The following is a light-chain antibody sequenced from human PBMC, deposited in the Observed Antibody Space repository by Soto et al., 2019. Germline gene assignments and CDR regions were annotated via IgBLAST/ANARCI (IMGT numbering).Light chain of an antibody. CDR1: QSVGSY. CDR2: DAS. V-gene: IGKV3-11*01. Sequence: EIVLTQSPATLSLSPGERATLSCRASQSVGSYLAWYQQKPGQAPRLLIYDASNRASGIPARFSGTGSGTDFILTISSLEPEDFAVYYCQQRSNWLTFGGGTKVEI. J-gene: IGKJ4*01. CDR3: QQRSNWLT.